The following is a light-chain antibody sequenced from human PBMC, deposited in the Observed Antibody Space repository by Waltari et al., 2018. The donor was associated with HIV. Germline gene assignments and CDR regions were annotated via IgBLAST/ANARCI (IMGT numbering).Light chain of an antibody. CDR3: ASWDDSLNGPL. Sequence: QSVLTQPPSVSATPGHRVTISSSGSSSNIGNNIVTWYQQLPGTAPKLIIYGNEQRPSGFPDRFSGSKSGTSASLAISGLQSEDEADYYCASWDDSLNGPLFGGGTKLTVL. J-gene: IGLJ2*01. V-gene: IGLV1-44*01. CDR2: GNE. CDR1: SSNIGNNI.